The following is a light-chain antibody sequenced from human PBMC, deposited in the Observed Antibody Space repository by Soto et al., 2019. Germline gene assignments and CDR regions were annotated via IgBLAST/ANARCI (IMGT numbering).Light chain of an antibody. J-gene: IGLJ1*01. Sequence: QSVLTQPASVSGSPGQSITISCTGTSSDVGSYNLVSWYQQHPGKAPKLMIYEVSKRPSGVSNRFSGSKSGNTASLTISGLQAEYEADYSCCSYSGSSTYVFGTGTKVTVL. CDR3: CSYSGSSTYV. CDR1: SSDVGSYNL. CDR2: EVS. V-gene: IGLV2-23*02.